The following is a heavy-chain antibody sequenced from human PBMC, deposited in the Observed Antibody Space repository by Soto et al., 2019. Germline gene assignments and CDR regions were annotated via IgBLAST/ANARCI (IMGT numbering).Heavy chain of an antibody. V-gene: IGHV3-23*01. D-gene: IGHD3-3*01. J-gene: IGHJ6*02. CDR2: ISGSGGST. Sequence: GGSLRLSCAASGFTFSSYAMSWVRQAPGKGLEWVSAISGSGGSTYYADSVKGRFTISRENSKNTLYLQMNSLRAEDTAVYYCAKGREIFGVVIGYYYGMDVWGQGTTVTVSS. CDR3: AKGREIFGVVIGYYYGMDV. CDR1: GFTFSSYA.